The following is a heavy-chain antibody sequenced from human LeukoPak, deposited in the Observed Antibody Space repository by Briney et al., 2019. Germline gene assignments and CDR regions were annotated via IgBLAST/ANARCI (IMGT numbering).Heavy chain of an antibody. CDR1: GYTFTIYG. D-gene: IGHD3-22*01. J-gene: IGHJ5*02. CDR3: ARAYYYDSSGYSATFDP. CDR2: ISAYNGNT. Sequence: ASVNVSFKASGYTFTIYGISWVRQAPGQGLEWMGWISAYNGNTNYAQKLQGRVTMTTDTSTSTAYMELRSLRSDDTAVYYCARAYYYDSSGYSATFDPWGQGTLVTVSS. V-gene: IGHV1-18*01.